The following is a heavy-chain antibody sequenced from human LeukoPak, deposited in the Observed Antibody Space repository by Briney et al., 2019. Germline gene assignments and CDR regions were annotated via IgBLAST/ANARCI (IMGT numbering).Heavy chain of an antibody. V-gene: IGHV3-7*03. CDR2: MDPSGSQK. D-gene: IGHD1-1*01. J-gene: IGHJ4*02. CDR1: GFTLNRTW. CDR3: AIWTSGNY. Sequence: GGSLRLSCAASGFTLNRTWMNWVRQAQGQGQEREANMDPSGSQKRYMDSVKGRCTISKDSPGTSFYLEMYSLRAEDTGIYYCAIWTSGNYWGQGSLVTVSS.